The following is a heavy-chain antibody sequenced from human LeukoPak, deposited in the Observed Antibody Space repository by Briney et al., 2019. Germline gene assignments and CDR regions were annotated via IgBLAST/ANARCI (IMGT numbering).Heavy chain of an antibody. D-gene: IGHD3-22*01. CDR2: IISSSSYI. V-gene: IGHV3-21*01. CDR3: ARDSSGYDSAGFDY. J-gene: IGHJ4*02. CDR1: GFTFSNYW. Sequence: GGSLRLSCAASGFTFSNYWMTWVRQAPGKGLEWVSSIISSSSYIYYADSVKGRFTISRDNAKNSLYLQMNSLRTEDTAVYYCARDSSGYDSAGFDYWGQGTLVTVSS.